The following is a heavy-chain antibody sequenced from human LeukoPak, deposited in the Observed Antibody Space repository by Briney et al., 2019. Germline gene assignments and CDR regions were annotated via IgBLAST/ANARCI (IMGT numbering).Heavy chain of an antibody. D-gene: IGHD3-22*01. J-gene: IGHJ4*02. CDR3: ARDSYYYSSD. V-gene: IGHV4-34*01. Sequence: SETLSLTCAVYGGSFSGYYWGWVRQSPGKGLDWIASVSSGGHTFYNPSLKSRVTISVDTSKNQFSLKLSSVTAADTAVYYCARDSYYYSSDLGQGTLVTVSS. CDR2: VSSGGHT. CDR1: GGSFSGYY.